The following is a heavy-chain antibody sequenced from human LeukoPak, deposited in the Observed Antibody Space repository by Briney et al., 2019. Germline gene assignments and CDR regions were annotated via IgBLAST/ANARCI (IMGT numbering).Heavy chain of an antibody. CDR3: AKDMYYYDSSGYFDY. Sequence: QPGRSLRLSCAASGFTFSSYAIHWVRQAPGKGLEWVAVISYDGSYRNYADSVKGRFTISRDNSKNTLYLQMNSLRAEDAAVYYCAKDMYYYDSSGYFDYWGQGTLVTVSS. D-gene: IGHD3-22*01. J-gene: IGHJ4*02. CDR2: ISYDGSYR. CDR1: GFTFSSYA. V-gene: IGHV3-30*18.